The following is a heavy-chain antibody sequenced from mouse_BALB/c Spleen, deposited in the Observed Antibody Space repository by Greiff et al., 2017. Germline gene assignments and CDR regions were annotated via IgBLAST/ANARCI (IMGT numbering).Heavy chain of an antibody. CDR3: ARGYGYGMDY. D-gene: IGHD1-2*01. V-gene: IGHV5-17*02. Sequence: EVKVVESGGGLVQPGGSRKLSCAASGFTFSSFGMHWVRQAPEKGLEWVAYISSGSSTIYYADTVKGRFTISRDNPKNTLFLQMTSLRSEDTAMYYCARGYGYGMDYWGQGTSVTVSS. J-gene: IGHJ4*01. CDR2: ISSGSSTI. CDR1: GFTFSSFG.